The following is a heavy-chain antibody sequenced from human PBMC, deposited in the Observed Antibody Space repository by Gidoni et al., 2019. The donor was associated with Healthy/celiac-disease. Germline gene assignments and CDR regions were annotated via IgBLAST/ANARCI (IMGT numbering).Heavy chain of an antibody. CDR3: ASWEIAAAGVGGY. J-gene: IGHJ4*02. Sequence: EVQLVESGGGLVQPGGSLRLSCAASGFTFSSYEMNWVRQAPGKGLEWVSNISSSGSTIYYAGSVKGRFTISRDNAKSSLYLQMNSLRAEDTAVYYCASWEIAAAGVGGYWGQGTLVTVSS. CDR2: ISSSGSTI. CDR1: GFTFSSYE. V-gene: IGHV3-48*03. D-gene: IGHD6-13*01.